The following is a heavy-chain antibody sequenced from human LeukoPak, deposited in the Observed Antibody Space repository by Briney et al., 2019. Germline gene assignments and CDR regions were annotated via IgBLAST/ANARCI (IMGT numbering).Heavy chain of an antibody. J-gene: IGHJ4*02. CDR3: AREAPLRYCSGGSRYSFDY. D-gene: IGHD2-15*01. Sequence: SETLSLTCTVSGGSISSGDYYWSWIRQPPGKGLEWIGYIYYSGSTYYNPSLKSRVTISVDTSKNQFSLKLSSVTAADTAVYYCAREAPLRYCSGGSRYSFDYWGQGTLVTVSS. CDR2: IYYSGST. CDR1: GGSISSGDYY. V-gene: IGHV4-30-4*01.